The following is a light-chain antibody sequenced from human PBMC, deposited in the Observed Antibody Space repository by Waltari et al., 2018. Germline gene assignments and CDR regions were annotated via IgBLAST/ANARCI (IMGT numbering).Light chain of an antibody. CDR3: QQSYNNPRA. V-gene: IGKV1-39*01. J-gene: IGKJ1*01. CDR1: QSINNS. Sequence: DIQMTQSPSSLSASVGDRVAITCRASQSINNSVNWYQQKPGKAPKLLSYAASTLQSGVPSRFSGGGSGTDFTLTISSLQPEDFATYYCQQSYNNPRAFGQGTKVEIK. CDR2: AAS.